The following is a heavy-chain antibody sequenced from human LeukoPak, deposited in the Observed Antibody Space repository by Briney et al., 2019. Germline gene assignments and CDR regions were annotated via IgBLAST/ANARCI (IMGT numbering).Heavy chain of an antibody. CDR3: ARVGGGHTVSPTVFDY. J-gene: IGHJ4*02. D-gene: IGHD4-4*01. Sequence: SETLSLTCTVSGGSISSYYWSWIRQPPGKGLEWIGYIYYSGSTNYNPSLKSRVTILVDTSKNQFSLKLSSVTAADTAVYYCARVGGGHTVSPTVFDYWGQGTLVTVSS. CDR2: IYYSGST. CDR1: GGSISSYY. V-gene: IGHV4-59*01.